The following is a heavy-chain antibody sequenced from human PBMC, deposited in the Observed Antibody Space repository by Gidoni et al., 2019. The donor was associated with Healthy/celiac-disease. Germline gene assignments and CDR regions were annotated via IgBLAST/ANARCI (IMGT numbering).Heavy chain of an antibody. V-gene: IGHV3-23*01. Sequence: EVPLLESGGGLVQPGGSLRLSCAASGVPFSSNAMRWGRQAPGKGLGCVAAISGSGGSKYYADSVKGRFTISRDNSKNTLYLQMNSLRAEDTAVYYCANSRIAAASNFDYWGQGTLVTVSS. D-gene: IGHD6-13*01. J-gene: IGHJ4*02. CDR3: ANSRIAAASNFDY. CDR1: GVPFSSNA. CDR2: ISGSGGSK.